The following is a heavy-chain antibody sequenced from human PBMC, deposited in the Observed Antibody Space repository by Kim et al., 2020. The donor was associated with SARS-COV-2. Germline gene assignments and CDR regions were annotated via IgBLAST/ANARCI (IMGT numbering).Heavy chain of an antibody. Sequence: SETRSLTCTVSGGSISSGDYYWSWIRQPPGKGLEWIGYIYYSGSTYYNPSLKSRVTISVDTSKNQFSLKLSSVTAADTAVYYCAREGYYYDILTLVRSYYFDYWGQGTLVTVSS. V-gene: IGHV4-30-4*01. CDR3: AREGYYYDILTLVRSYYFDY. CDR2: IYYSGST. J-gene: IGHJ4*02. CDR1: GGSISSGDYY. D-gene: IGHD3-9*01.